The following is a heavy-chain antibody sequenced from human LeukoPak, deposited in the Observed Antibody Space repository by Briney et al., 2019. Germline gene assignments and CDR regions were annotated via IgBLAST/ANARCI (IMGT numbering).Heavy chain of an antibody. D-gene: IGHD3-10*02. Sequence: PSETLSLTCTVSGYSISSGYYWGWIRQPPGKGLEWIGSIYHSGSTYYNPSLKSRVTISVDTSKNQFSLKLSSVTAADTAVYYCARGSSVRGAPNWFDPWGQGTLVTVSS. CDR3: ARGSSVRGAPNWFDP. V-gene: IGHV4-38-2*02. J-gene: IGHJ5*02. CDR2: IYHSGST. CDR1: GYSISSGYY.